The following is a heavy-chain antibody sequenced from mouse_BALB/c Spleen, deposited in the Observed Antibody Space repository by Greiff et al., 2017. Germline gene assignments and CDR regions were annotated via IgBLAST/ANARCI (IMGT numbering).Heavy chain of an antibody. CDR3: ARDHGSTWFAY. CDR1: GFTFSSYG. CDR2: INSNGGST. V-gene: IGHV5-6-3*01. J-gene: IGHJ3*01. D-gene: IGHD1-1*02. Sequence: EVKLEESGGGLVQPGGSLKLSCAASGFTFSSYGMSWVRQTPDKRLELVATINSNGGSTYYPDSVKGRFTISRDNAKNTLYLQMSSLKSEDTAMYYCARDHGSTWFAYWGQGTLVTVSA.